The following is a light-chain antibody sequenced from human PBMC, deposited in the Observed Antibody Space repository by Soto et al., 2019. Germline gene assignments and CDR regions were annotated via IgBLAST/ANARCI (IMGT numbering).Light chain of an antibody. J-gene: IGKJ1*01. CDR3: QLYTA. Sequence: EIVLPQSPGTLSLSPGERVTLSCRASQGIASSYLAWYQQKPGQTPRLLIYGTSNRATGIPDRFSGSGSGTDFTLTISRLEPEDFAVYYCQLYTAFGQGTKVDIK. CDR2: GTS. CDR1: QGIASSY. V-gene: IGKV3-20*01.